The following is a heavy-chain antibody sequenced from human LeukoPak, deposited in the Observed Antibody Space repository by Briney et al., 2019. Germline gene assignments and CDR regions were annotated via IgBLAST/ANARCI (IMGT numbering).Heavy chain of an antibody. CDR1: GDSISNSHW. D-gene: IGHD3-10*01. V-gene: IGHV4-4*02. CDR3: ARGEEHGSGTVHFDY. CDR2: IYHGGST. Sequence: SGTLSLTCAVSGDSISNSHWWSWVRQPPRRGLEWIGEIYHGGSTNFNPSLKSRVTISVDRSNNQFSLRLTSVTAADTAVYYCARGEEHGSGTVHFDYWGQGTLVTVSS. J-gene: IGHJ4*02.